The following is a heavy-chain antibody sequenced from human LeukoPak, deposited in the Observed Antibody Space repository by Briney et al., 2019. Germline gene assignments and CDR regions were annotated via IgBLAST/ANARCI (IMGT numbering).Heavy chain of an antibody. CDR2: ISGSGGSR. V-gene: IGHV3-23*01. CDR3: AKRFREWVPADYGPYYYYYNGMDV. D-gene: IGHD4-17*01. J-gene: IGHJ6*02. Sequence: GGALRLTCAASGFTFSSYAMSWVRQAPGKGLEWVSAISGSGGSRYYADSVKGRFTISRDNSKNTLYLQMNSLRAEDTAVYYCAKRFREWVPADYGPYYYYYNGMDVWGQGTTVTVSS. CDR1: GFTFSSYA.